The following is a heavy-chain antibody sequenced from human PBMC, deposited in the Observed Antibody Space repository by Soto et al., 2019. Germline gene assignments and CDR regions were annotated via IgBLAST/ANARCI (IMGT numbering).Heavy chain of an antibody. V-gene: IGHV1-69*13. CDR2: IIPIFGTA. CDR1: GGTFSSYA. CDR3: AREYYDILTGYLMDV. J-gene: IGHJ6*02. D-gene: IGHD3-9*01. Sequence: ASVKVSCKASGGTFSSYAISWVRQAPGQGLEWMGGIIPIFGTANYAQKFQGRVTITADESTSTAYMELSSLRSEDTAVYYCAREYYDILTGYLMDVWGQGTTVTVSS.